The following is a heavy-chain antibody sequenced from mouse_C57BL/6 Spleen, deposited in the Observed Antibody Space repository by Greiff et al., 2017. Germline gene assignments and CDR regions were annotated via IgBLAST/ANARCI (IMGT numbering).Heavy chain of an antibody. CDR1: GYTFTSYW. D-gene: IGHD2-13*01. V-gene: IGHV1-50*01. CDR3: ARGNGDGDAMDY. Sequence: QVQLQQPGAELVKPGASVKLSCKASGYTFTSYWMQWVKQRPGQGLEWIGEIDPSDSYTNYNQKFKGKATLTVDTSSSTAYMQLSSLTSEDSAVYYCARGNGDGDAMDYWGKGTSVTVSS. J-gene: IGHJ4*01. CDR2: IDPSDSYT.